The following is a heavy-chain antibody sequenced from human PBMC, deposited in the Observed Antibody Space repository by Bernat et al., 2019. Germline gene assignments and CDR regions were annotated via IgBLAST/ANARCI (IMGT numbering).Heavy chain of an antibody. V-gene: IGHV3-74*01. D-gene: IGHD3-22*01. Sequence: EVQLVESGGGLVQPGGSLRLSCAASGFTFSSYWMHWVRQAPGKGLVWVSRINSDGSSTSYADSVKGRFTISRDNAKNTLYLQMNSLRAEDTAVYYCARQYYDSSVSIYYYYGMDVWGQGTTVTVSS. CDR1: GFTFSSYW. CDR3: ARQYYDSSVSIYYYYGMDV. CDR2: INSDGSST. J-gene: IGHJ6*02.